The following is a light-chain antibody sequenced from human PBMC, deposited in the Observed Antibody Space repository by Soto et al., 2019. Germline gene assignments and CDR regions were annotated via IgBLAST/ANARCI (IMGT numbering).Light chain of an antibody. J-gene: IGKJ4*01. CDR2: KAY. V-gene: IGKV1-5*03. Sequence: DIHMTHAPSTLPASVVDGVTTTCLASQSISSWLAWYQQKPGKAPKLLIYKAYSLESGVTSRFSGRGSGTEFTLTISSLQPEDSATYYCLPDFNYPLTVGGGTQVEIK. CDR3: LPDFNYPLT. CDR1: QSISSW.